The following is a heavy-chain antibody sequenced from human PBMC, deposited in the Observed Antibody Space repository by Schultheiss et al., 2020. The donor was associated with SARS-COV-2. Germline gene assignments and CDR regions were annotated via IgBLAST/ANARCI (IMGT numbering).Heavy chain of an antibody. Sequence: GGSLRLSCAASGFTFSTYGMHWVRQAPGKGLEWVAVISYDGSNKYYADSVKGRFTISRDNSKNTLYLQMNSLRAEDTAVYYCARAKWGATTTVVIRWGQGTLVTVSS. V-gene: IGHV3-30*03. CDR1: GFTFSTYG. CDR2: ISYDGSNK. D-gene: IGHD4-23*01. CDR3: ARAKWGATTTVVIR. J-gene: IGHJ4*02.